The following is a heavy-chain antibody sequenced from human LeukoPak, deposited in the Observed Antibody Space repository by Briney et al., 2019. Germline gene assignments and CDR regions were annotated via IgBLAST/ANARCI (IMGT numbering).Heavy chain of an antibody. V-gene: IGHV1-18*01. Sequence: ASVKVSCKASGYTFTSYGISWVRQAPGQGLEWMGWISAYNGNTNYAQKLQGRVTMTTDTSTSTAYMELRSLRSDDTAVYYCARDCGGDCYRGVDAFDIWGQGTMVTVSS. D-gene: IGHD2-21*02. CDR3: ARDCGGDCYRGVDAFDI. CDR2: ISAYNGNT. CDR1: GYTFTSYG. J-gene: IGHJ3*02.